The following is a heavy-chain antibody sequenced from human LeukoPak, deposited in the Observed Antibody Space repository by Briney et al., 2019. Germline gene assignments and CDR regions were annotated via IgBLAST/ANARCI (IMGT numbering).Heavy chain of an antibody. V-gene: IGHV4-38-2*02. CDR1: GYSISSGYY. CDR2: IYHSGST. J-gene: IGHJ3*02. CDR3: ASALQGRGYSGSYSDAFDI. Sequence: KPSETLSLTCTVSGYSISSGYYWGWIRQPPGKGLEWIGSIYHSGSTYYNPSLKSRVTISVDTSKNQFSLKLSSVTAADTAVYYCASALQGRGYSGSYSDAFDIWGQGTMVTVSS. D-gene: IGHD1-26*01.